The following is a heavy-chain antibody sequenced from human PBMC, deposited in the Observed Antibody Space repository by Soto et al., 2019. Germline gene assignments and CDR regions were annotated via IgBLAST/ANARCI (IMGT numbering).Heavy chain of an antibody. CDR1: GGSISSGGYS. D-gene: IGHD4-17*01. CDR2: IYHSGST. Sequence: QLQLQESGSGLVKPSQTLSLTCAVSGGSISSGGYSWSWIRQPPGKGLEWIGYIYHSGSTYYNPSLKSRVTISVGRSKNQFSLKLSSVTASDTAVYYCARSSYGDIGFDYWGQGTLVTGSS. V-gene: IGHV4-30-2*01. J-gene: IGHJ4*02. CDR3: ARSSYGDIGFDY.